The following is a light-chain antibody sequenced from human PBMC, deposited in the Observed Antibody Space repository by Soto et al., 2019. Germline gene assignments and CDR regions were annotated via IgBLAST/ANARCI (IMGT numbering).Light chain of an antibody. CDR3: QQWKNWPPWT. Sequence: EIELTQSPATLSLSPGETATPSCRASQSVDKFLAWYQQRPGQPPRLLIFDSSNRATGVPVRFSGTGSGTVFTLTIGSLEPEDSALYYCQQWKNWPPWTFGQGTKVDIK. CDR1: QSVDKF. J-gene: IGKJ1*01. V-gene: IGKV3-11*01. CDR2: DSS.